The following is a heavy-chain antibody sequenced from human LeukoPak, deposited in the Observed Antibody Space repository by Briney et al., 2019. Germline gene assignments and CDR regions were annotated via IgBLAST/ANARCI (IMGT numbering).Heavy chain of an antibody. D-gene: IGHD3-22*01. J-gene: IGHJ4*02. CDR3: AKRTGSGYPSFDY. Sequence: GGSLRLSCAASEFTVSNNYMSWVRQAPGKGLEWVSDIYSGGSTYYADSVKGRFTISRDNSRNTLYLQMNSLRAEHTAVYYCAKRTGSGYPSFDYWGQGTLVTVSS. CDR1: EFTVSNNY. CDR2: IYSGGST. V-gene: IGHV3-66*01.